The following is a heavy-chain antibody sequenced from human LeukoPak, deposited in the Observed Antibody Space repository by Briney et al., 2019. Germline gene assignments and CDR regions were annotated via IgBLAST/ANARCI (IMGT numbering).Heavy chain of an antibody. D-gene: IGHD6-13*01. CDR1: RFTFSSYA. CDR3: AKDLRKYSSSWYNDY. CDR2: ISGSGGST. Sequence: PGGSLRLSCAASRFTFSSYAMSWVRQAPGKGLEWVSAISGSGGSTYYADSVKGRFTISRDNSKNTLYLQMNSLRAEDTAVYYCAKDLRKYSSSWYNDYWGQGTLVTVSS. J-gene: IGHJ4*02. V-gene: IGHV3-23*01.